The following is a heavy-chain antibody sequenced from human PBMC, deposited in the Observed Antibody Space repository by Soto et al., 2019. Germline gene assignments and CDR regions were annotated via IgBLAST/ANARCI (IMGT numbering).Heavy chain of an antibody. D-gene: IGHD4-17*01. J-gene: IGHJ4*02. CDR2: ISSSGSTI. CDR3: AREAYGDYYFDY. CDR1: GGSISSGGYY. Sequence: LSLTCTVSGGSISSGGYYWSWIRQAPGKGLEWVSYISSSGSTIYYADSVKGRFTISRSNAKNSLYLQMNSLRDEDTAVYYCAREAYGDYYFDYWGQGTLVTVSS. V-gene: IGHV3-11*04.